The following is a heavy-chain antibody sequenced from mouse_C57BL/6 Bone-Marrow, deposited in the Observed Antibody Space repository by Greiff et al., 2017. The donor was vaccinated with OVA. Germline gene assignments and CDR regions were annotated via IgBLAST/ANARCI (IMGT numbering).Heavy chain of an antibody. Sequence: QVTLKVCGAELVKPGASVKLSCKASGYTFTEYTIHWVKQRSGQGLEWIGWFYPGSGSIKYNEKFKDKATLTADKSSSTVYMELSRLTSEDSAVYFCARHEGRRYDYTWFAYWGQGTLVTVSA. J-gene: IGHJ3*01. CDR1: GYTFTEYT. CDR3: ARHEGRRYDYTWFAY. D-gene: IGHD2-4*01. CDR2: FYPGSGSI. V-gene: IGHV1-62-2*01.